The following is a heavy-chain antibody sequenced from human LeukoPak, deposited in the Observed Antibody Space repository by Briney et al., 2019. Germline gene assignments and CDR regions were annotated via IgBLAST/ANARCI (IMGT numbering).Heavy chain of an antibody. Sequence: PGGSLRLSCAASGFSFSDTYINWVRQIPGTGLEWVGLIKNKADRGDIEYAAPVKDRFTISRDDSKNTVYLEMSSLKTEDTAVYYCTTESSGSLPYWGQGTLVTVSS. D-gene: IGHD1-26*01. CDR3: TTESSGSLPY. V-gene: IGHV3-15*07. CDR2: IKNKADRGDI. J-gene: IGHJ4*02. CDR1: GFSFSDTY.